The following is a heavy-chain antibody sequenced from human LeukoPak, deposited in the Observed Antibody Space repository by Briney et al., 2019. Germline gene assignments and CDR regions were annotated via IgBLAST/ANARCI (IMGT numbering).Heavy chain of an antibody. CDR1: GFTFSSYG. J-gene: IGHJ4*02. CDR3: ARKETPIFGSSDLCY. V-gene: IGHV3-23*01. CDR2: ISGSGGST. Sequence: GGSLRLSCAASGFTFSSYGMHWVRQAPGKWLEWVSVISGSGGSTYYADSVKGRFTISRDNSKHTLYLQMTSLRAEDTAVYYCARKETPIFGSSDLCYWGQGTLVTVSS. D-gene: IGHD3-10*02.